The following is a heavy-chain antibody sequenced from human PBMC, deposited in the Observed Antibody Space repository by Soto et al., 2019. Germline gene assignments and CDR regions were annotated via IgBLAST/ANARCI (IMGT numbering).Heavy chain of an antibody. CDR1: GGSISSGGYS. V-gene: IGHV4-30-2*01. D-gene: IGHD2-21*02. CDR3: ARLVTAILGFDP. J-gene: IGHJ5*02. Sequence: SETLSLTCAVSGGSISSGGYSWSWIRQPPGKGLEWIGYIYHSGSTYYNPSLKSRVTISVDRSKNQFSLKLSSVTAADTAVYYCARLVTAILGFDPWGQGTLVTVSS. CDR2: IYHSGST.